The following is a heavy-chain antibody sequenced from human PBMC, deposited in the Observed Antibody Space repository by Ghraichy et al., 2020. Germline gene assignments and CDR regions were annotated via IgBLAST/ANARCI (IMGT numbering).Heavy chain of an antibody. CDR3: ARSPTGGSKMMIDH. Sequence: SETLSLTCTVSGGSITNYYWSWLRQPPGKGLEWIGYIYSSGSTNYNPSLKSRLTISLDTSKNQFSLRVTSVTAADTAVYYCARSPTGGSKMMIDHWGRGTLVTVSS. CDR2: IYSSGST. J-gene: IGHJ4*02. D-gene: IGHD4-23*01. CDR1: GGSITNYY. V-gene: IGHV4-59*01.